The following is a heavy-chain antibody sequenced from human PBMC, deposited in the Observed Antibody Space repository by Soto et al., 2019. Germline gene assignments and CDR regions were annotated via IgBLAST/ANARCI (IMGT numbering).Heavy chain of an antibody. CDR2: VFYSGST. D-gene: IGHD1-1*01. Sequence: PSETLSLTCTVSGDSVISGSNYWSWIRQPPGKGLEWSGYVFYSGSTNYNPSLKSRVTISQDASKNQFSLRLTSATVADTAVYYCARGVGNWKQYSDYWGQGALVTVSS. J-gene: IGHJ4*02. CDR1: GDSVISGSNY. V-gene: IGHV4-61*01. CDR3: ARGVGNWKQYSDY.